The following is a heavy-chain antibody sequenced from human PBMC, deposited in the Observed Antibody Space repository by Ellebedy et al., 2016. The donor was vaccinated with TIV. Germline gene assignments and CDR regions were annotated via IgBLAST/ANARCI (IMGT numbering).Heavy chain of an antibody. J-gene: IGHJ4*02. CDR2: ISQSPGIT. D-gene: IGHD3-16*01. CDR1: GFNFSTYG. CDR3: AKSRVGDLFDS. V-gene: IGHV3-23*01. Sequence: GESLKISCETSGFNFSTYGMNWVRQAPGKGLEWVSTISQSPGITYYARSVKGRFTVSRDNSKNTVSLQMDSLRAEDTAIYYCAKSRVGDLFDSWGQGTLVTVSS.